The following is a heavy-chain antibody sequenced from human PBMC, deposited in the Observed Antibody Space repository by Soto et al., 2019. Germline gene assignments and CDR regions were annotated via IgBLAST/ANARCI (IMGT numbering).Heavy chain of an antibody. J-gene: IGHJ6*02. Sequence: QVQLVQSGAEVKKPGSSVKVSCKASGGTFSSYAISWVRQAPGQGLEWMGGIIPIFGTANYAQKFQGRVTITADESTSTACMELSSLRSEDTAVYYCARMSGDSYPYYYYGMDVWGQGTTVTVSS. D-gene: IGHD3-10*02. V-gene: IGHV1-69*12. CDR1: GGTFSSYA. CDR2: IIPIFGTA. CDR3: ARMSGDSYPYYYYGMDV.